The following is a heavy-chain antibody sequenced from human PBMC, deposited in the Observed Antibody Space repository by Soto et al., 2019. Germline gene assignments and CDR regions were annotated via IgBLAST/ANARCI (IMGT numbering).Heavy chain of an antibody. CDR1: GYTFTSYD. CDR2: MNPNSGNT. D-gene: IGHD2-2*01. Sequence: ASVKVSCKASGYTFTSYDINWVRQVTGQGLEWMGWMNPNSGNTGYAQKFQGRVTMTRNTSISTAYMELSSLRYEDTAVYYCARTYCSSTSCYGYYYGMDVWGQGTTVTVSS. J-gene: IGHJ6*02. V-gene: IGHV1-8*01. CDR3: ARTYCSSTSCYGYYYGMDV.